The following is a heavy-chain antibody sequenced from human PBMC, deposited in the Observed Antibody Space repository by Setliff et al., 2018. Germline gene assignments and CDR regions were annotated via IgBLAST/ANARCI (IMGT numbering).Heavy chain of an antibody. Sequence: SETLSLTCTVSGASLSSGSYYWSWIRQPAGRGLEWIGRIYTSGTTNYSPSLKSRVSISSDTSKNVISLKLNSVTAADTAVYFCAREYVVISFVRNTHSHYGMDVWGQGTTVTVSS. CDR1: GASLSSGSYY. CDR3: AREYVVISFVRNTHSHYGMDV. D-gene: IGHD2-21*01. CDR2: IYTSGTT. V-gene: IGHV4-61*02. J-gene: IGHJ6*02.